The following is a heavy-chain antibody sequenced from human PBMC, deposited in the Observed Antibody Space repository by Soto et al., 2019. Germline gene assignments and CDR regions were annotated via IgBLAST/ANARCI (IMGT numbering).Heavy chain of an antibody. Sequence: EVQLLESGGGLVQPGGSQRLSCAASGFTFSTYAMSWVRQAPGKGPEWVSGISGSGFSTYYSDSVKGRFTISRDNSRNTLYLQMNILGAEDTAVYYCAKRDDTSGYSHAFDIWGQGTMVTVSS. J-gene: IGHJ3*02. V-gene: IGHV3-23*01. D-gene: IGHD3-22*01. CDR3: AKRDDTSGYSHAFDI. CDR1: GFTFSTYA. CDR2: ISGSGFST.